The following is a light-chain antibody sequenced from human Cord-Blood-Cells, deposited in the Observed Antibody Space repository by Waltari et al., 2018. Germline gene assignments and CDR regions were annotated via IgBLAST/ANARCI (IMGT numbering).Light chain of an antibody. CDR2: GAS. V-gene: IGKV3-15*01. Sequence: EIVMTQSPASLSVSPEERATLSCRASQSVSSNLAWYQQNPGQAPRLLIYGASTRATGIPARFSGSGSGTEFTLTISSLQSEDFAVYYCQQYNNWPWTFGQGTKVEIK. J-gene: IGKJ1*01. CDR3: QQYNNWPWT. CDR1: QSVSSN.